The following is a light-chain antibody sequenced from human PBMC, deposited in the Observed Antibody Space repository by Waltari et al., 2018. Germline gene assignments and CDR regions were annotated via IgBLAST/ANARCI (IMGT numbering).Light chain of an antibody. J-gene: IGLJ2*01. V-gene: IGLV2-14*03. CDR2: DVT. CDR3: SSYTSTNTLL. CDR1: SSDIGAYDY. Sequence: QSALTQPASVSGSTGQSITISCTGTSSDIGAYDYVSWYQQHPVKAPKRMIYDVTNRPSGGSHRFSGCKSCNTASLTVSGLRAAEGAYYYCSSYTSTNTLLFGGGTMLT.